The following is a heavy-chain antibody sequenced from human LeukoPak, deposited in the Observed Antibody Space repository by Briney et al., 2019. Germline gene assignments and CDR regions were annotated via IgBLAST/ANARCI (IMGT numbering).Heavy chain of an antibody. CDR1: GFTFSGYP. V-gene: IGHV3-30-3*02. Sequence: GGSLRLSCAASGFTFSGYPIHWVRQAPGKGLEWVAVISYDGSNKYYADSVKGRFTISRDNSKSTLCLQMNGLRAEDTAVYYCAKQLGYCSDGSCYFPYWGQGTLVTVSS. D-gene: IGHD2-15*01. CDR3: AKQLGYCSDGSCYFPY. J-gene: IGHJ4*02. CDR2: ISYDGSNK.